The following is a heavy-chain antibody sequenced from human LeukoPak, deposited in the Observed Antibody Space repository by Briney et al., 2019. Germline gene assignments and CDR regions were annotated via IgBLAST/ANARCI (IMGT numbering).Heavy chain of an antibody. CDR2: IFSNGGT. CDR1: GASISSGPYF. D-gene: IGHD5-18*01. CDR3: ARSFDSAMAPYDK. V-gene: IGHV4-39*02. J-gene: IGHJ4*02. Sequence: SETLSLTCTVSGASISSGPYFWGWIRQPPAKGLEWIGGIFSNGGTYYNPSLKSRILSSGDSSKNHVFLNLTSVTATDTAVYYCARSFDSAMAPYDKWGQGTLVTVSS.